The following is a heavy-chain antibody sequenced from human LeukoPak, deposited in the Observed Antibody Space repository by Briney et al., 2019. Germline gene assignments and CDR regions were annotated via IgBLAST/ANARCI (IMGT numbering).Heavy chain of an antibody. CDR2: MNPKSGDT. Sequence: ASVKVSCKTSGYVFIDYEISRVRQAPGQGLEWMGWMNPKSGDTGYEQKFQGKITITRDSSISTVYMELSSLRSEDTALYYCARGRYMDVWGKGTTVTAS. CDR3: ARGRYMDV. CDR1: GYVFIDYE. J-gene: IGHJ6*03. V-gene: IGHV1-8*02.